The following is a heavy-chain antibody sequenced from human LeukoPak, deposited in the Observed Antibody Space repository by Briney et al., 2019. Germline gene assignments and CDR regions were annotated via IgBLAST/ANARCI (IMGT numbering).Heavy chain of an antibody. J-gene: IGHJ4*02. CDR3: ARSADYGDSYFDY. CDR1: GFTFSSYA. D-gene: IGHD4-17*01. CDR2: ISYDGSNK. Sequence: GGSLRLSCAASGFTFSSYAMHWVRQAPGKGLEWVAVISYDGSNKYYADSVKGRFTISRDNSKNTLYLQTNSLRAEDTAVYYCARSADYGDSYFDYWGQGTLVTVSS. V-gene: IGHV3-30-3*01.